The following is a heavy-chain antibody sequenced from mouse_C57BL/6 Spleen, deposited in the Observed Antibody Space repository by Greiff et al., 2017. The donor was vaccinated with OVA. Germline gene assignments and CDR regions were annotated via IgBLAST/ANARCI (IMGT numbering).Heavy chain of an antibody. CDR3: AREAYGSSLYAMDY. D-gene: IGHD1-1*01. CDR1: GYSITSGYY. V-gene: IGHV3-6*01. Sequence: EVKLMESGPGLVKPSQSLSLTCSVTGYSITSGYYWNWIRQFPGNKLEWMGYIRYDGSTNYNPSLKNRISITRDTSKNQFFLKLNSVTTEDTATYYCAREAYGSSLYAMDYWGQGTSVTVSS. CDR2: IRYDGST. J-gene: IGHJ4*01.